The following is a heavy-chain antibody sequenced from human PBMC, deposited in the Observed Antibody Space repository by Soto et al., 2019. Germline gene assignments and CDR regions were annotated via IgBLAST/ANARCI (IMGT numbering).Heavy chain of an antibody. CDR3: AKARPLGSGYYFDY. CDR2: ISGSGGST. J-gene: IGHJ4*02. CDR1: GFTFSSYA. D-gene: IGHD3-22*01. Sequence: GXSLRLSCAASGFTFSSYALSWVRQAPGKGLEWVSAISGSGGSTYYADSVKGRFTISRDNSKNTLYLQMNSLRAEDTAVYYCAKARPLGSGYYFDYWGQGTLVTVSS. V-gene: IGHV3-23*01.